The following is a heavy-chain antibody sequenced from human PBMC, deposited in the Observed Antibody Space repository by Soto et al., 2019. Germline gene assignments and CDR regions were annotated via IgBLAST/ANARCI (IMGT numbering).Heavy chain of an antibody. J-gene: IGHJ3*02. CDR1: GFTFSSYA. CDR2: ISDSGNGT. V-gene: IGHV3-23*01. CDR3: AKDHTVVIRDAFDI. D-gene: IGHD3-16*02. Sequence: EVQILESGGGLLQPWGSLRLSCAASGFTFSSYAMYWVRQAPGKGLAWVSGISDSGNGTYYAYSVKGRFTISRDNSKNTVYLQMKSLRAEDTAVYYCAKDHTVVIRDAFDIXGQGTXVNVSS.